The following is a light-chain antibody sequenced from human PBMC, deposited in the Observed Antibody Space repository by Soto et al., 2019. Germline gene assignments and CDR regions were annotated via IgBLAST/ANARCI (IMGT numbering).Light chain of an antibody. CDR2: SSD. Sequence: QSVLTQSPSASGTPGQRVSISCSGSSSNIGSNTVNWYQQLPGTAPKLLIYSSDQRPSGVPDRFSGSRSGTSASLAISGLQSEDEADYYCAAWDDSLTGVVFGGGTKLTV. J-gene: IGLJ2*01. CDR1: SSNIGSNT. V-gene: IGLV1-44*01. CDR3: AAWDDSLTGVV.